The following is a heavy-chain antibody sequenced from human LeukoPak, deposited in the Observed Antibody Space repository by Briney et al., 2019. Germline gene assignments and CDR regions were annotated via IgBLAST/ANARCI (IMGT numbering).Heavy chain of an antibody. J-gene: IGHJ6*03. CDR2: IYYSGST. CDR3: ARGRRPFLYYYMDV. V-gene: IGHV4-59*01. Sequence: SETLSLTCTVSGGSISSYYWSWIRQPPGKGLEWIGYIYYSGSTNYNPSLKSRVTISVDTSKNQFSLKLSSVTAADTAVYYCARGRRPFLYYYMDVWGKGTTVTVSS. D-gene: IGHD2/OR15-2a*01. CDR1: GGSISSYY.